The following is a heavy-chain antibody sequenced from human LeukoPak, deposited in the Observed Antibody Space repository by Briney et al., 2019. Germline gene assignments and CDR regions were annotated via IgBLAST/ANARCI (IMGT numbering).Heavy chain of an antibody. CDR3: AKGSHYVWGSYRYPRGYFDY. J-gene: IGHJ4*02. D-gene: IGHD3-16*02. CDR2: SSGSGGST. V-gene: IGHV3-23*01. Sequence: GGSLRLSCAAPGFTFSAYVMSWVRQTPGEGLEWVASSSGSGGSTYYADSVKGRFTTSRDNSKNTLYLQMNSLRAEDTAVYYCAKGSHYVWGSYRYPRGYFDYWGQGTLVTVSS. CDR1: GFTFSAYV.